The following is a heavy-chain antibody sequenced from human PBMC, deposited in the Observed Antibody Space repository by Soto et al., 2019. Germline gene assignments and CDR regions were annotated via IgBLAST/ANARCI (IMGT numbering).Heavy chain of an antibody. D-gene: IGHD2-2*01. V-gene: IGHV3-23*01. CDR1: GFTFSSYA. J-gene: IGHJ5*02. CDR3: AKGYCISTSCTLGVFDP. CDR2: ISGSGGST. Sequence: GGSLRLSCAASGFTFSSYAMSWVRQAPGKGLEWVSAISGSGGSTYYADSVKGRFTISRDNSKNTLYLQMNSLRAEDTAVYYCAKGYCISTSCTLGVFDPWGQGTLVTVAS.